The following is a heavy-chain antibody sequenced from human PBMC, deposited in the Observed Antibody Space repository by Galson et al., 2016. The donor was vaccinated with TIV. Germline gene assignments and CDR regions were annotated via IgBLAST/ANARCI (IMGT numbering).Heavy chain of an antibody. Sequence: SLRLSCAASGFTFSSYSMNWVRQVPGKAPEWISYIGASGSTIYYAESVEGRFTISRDDAMNSVYLQMNSLRAEDTAVYSCARDDNYIDVWGKGTTVTVSS. CDR1: GFTFSSYS. CDR2: IGASGSTI. J-gene: IGHJ6*03. CDR3: ARDDNYIDV. D-gene: IGHD3-22*01. V-gene: IGHV3-48*01.